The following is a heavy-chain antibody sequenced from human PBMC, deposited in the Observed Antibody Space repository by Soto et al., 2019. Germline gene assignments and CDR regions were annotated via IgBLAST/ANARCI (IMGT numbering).Heavy chain of an antibody. V-gene: IGHV1-69*13. J-gene: IGHJ4*02. CDR1: GGTFSSYA. CDR3: ARARLLSRYSSGWEPFDY. D-gene: IGHD6-19*01. Sequence: AASVKVSCKASGGTFSSYAISWVRQAPGQGLEWMGGIIPIFGTANYAQKFQGRVTITADESTSTAYMELSSLRSEDTAVYYCARARLLSRYSSGWEPFDYWGQGTLVTVSS. CDR2: IIPIFGTA.